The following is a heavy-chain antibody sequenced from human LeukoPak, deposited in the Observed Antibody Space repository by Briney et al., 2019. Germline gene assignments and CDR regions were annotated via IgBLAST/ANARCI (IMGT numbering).Heavy chain of an antibody. Sequence: PGGSLRLSCAASGFIFSNYAMSWVRQAPGKGVEGGSAITGSGGNTYSADSVKGEFTISRDNSKNTLSLQMNSLRAEDTAVYYCAKASRQSSGWYFDYWGQGTLVTVSS. J-gene: IGHJ4*02. D-gene: IGHD6-25*01. CDR3: AKASRQSSGWYFDY. V-gene: IGHV3-23*01. CDR1: GFIFSNYA. CDR2: ITGSGGNT.